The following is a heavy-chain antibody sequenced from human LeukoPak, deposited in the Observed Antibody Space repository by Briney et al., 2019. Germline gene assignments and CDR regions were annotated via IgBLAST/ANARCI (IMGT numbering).Heavy chain of an antibody. CDR1: GFTFSSYA. D-gene: IGHD3-16*01. J-gene: IGHJ5*02. Sequence: GGSLRLSCAASGFTFSSYAMNWVRQDPGKGLEWVSSISRGSDHIFYADSMKGRFTISRDNAKNSLYLQMSSLRVEDTAVYYCGRGLDTAYRQVKSWGQGTLVTVSS. CDR2: ISRGSDHI. CDR3: GRGLDTAYRQVKS. V-gene: IGHV3-21*01.